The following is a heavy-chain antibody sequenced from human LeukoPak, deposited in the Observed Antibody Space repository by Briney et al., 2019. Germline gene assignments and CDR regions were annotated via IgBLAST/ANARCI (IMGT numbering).Heavy chain of an antibody. Sequence: SETLSLTCSVSGDSISSYYGSWIRQPPGEGLEWVGYLYNSGSTNYNPSLKSRVTISADTSKNQFSLKLTSVTAADTAVYYCASSYYYDSSGYYSGWFDPWGQGTLVTVS. D-gene: IGHD3-22*01. CDR3: ASSYYYDSSGYYSGWFDP. V-gene: IGHV4-59*01. CDR1: GDSISSYY. J-gene: IGHJ5*02. CDR2: LYNSGST.